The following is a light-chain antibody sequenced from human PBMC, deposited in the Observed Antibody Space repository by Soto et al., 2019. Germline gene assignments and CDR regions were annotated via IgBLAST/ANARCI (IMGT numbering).Light chain of an antibody. CDR1: QSISSR. V-gene: IGKV1-5*03. J-gene: IGKJ1*01. Sequence: DIQMTQSPSTLSASLGDRVTITCRASQSISSRLAWYQQKPGKAPQVLIYKASSLQSGVPSRFSGSGSGTEFTLTISSLQPDDFATYYCQQYNSYSTWTFGQGTKVDI. CDR2: KAS. CDR3: QQYNSYSTWT.